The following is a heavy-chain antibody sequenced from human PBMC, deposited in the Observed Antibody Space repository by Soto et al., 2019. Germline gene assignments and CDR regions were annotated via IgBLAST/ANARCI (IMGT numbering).Heavy chain of an antibody. Sequence: QVQLVESGGGVVQPGRSLRLSCAASGFTFSSYGMHWVRQAPGKGLEWVAVIWYDGSNKYYADSVKGRFTISRDNSKNTLYLQINSLRAEDTAVYYCAGSEPYYGDFAAFDIWGQGTMVTVSS. CDR3: AGSEPYYGDFAAFDI. V-gene: IGHV3-33*01. J-gene: IGHJ3*02. CDR1: GFTFSSYG. CDR2: IWYDGSNK. D-gene: IGHD4-17*01.